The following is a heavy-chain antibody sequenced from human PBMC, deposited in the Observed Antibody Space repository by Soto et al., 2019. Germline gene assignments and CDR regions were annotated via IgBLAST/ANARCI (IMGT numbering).Heavy chain of an antibody. V-gene: IGHV1-69*04. CDR2: IIPILGIA. D-gene: IGHD5-12*01. CDR1: GGTFSSYT. CDR3: ARDVDSGYDYGSDY. J-gene: IGHJ4*02. Sequence: SVKVSCKASGGTFSSYTISWVRQAPGQGLEWMGRIIPILGIANYAQKFQGRVTITADKSTSTAYMELSSLRSEDTAVYYCARDVDSGYDYGSDYWGQGTLVTVSS.